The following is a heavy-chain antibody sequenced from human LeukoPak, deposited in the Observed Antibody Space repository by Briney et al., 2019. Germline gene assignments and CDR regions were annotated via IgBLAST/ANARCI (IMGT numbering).Heavy chain of an antibody. V-gene: IGHV3-23*01. CDR3: AKDPLTMVRGTFDP. CDR2: ISGSGGST. CDR1: GFTFSSYA. Sequence: PGGSLRLSCAASGFTFSSYAMSWVRQAPGKGLEWVSAISGSGGSTYYAASVKGRFTISRDNSKNTLYLQMNSLRAEDTAVYYCAKDPLTMVRGTFDPGAREPWSPSPQ. J-gene: IGHJ5*02. D-gene: IGHD3-10*01.